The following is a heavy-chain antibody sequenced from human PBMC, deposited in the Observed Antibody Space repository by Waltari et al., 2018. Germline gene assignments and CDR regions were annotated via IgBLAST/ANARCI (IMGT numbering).Heavy chain of an antibody. D-gene: IGHD3-22*01. Sequence: QVQLVESGGGVVQPGRSLSLSCAASGFTFSSYGMHWVRQAPGKGLEWVAVIWYDGSNKYYADSVKGRFTISRDNSKNTLYLQMNSLRAEDTAMYYCAKEDDSSGYYFDYWGQGTLVTVSS. CDR2: IWYDGSNK. CDR3: AKEDDSSGYYFDY. V-gene: IGHV3-30*18. J-gene: IGHJ4*02. CDR1: GFTFSSYG.